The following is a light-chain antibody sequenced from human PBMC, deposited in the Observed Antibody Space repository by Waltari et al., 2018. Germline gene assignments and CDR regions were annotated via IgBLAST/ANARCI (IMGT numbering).Light chain of an antibody. CDR1: SRAIWSYNF. J-gene: IGLJ3*02. CDR2: EVT. Sequence: QSALTQPASVSGSPGQSITISCTGTSRAIWSYNFVSWYQHHPGKAPKLILSEVTKRPSGVSDRFSGSKSGNTASLTISGLQAEDDADYYCYSSAMSAFVVFGGGTKLTVL. CDR3: YSSAMSAFVV. V-gene: IGLV2-23*02.